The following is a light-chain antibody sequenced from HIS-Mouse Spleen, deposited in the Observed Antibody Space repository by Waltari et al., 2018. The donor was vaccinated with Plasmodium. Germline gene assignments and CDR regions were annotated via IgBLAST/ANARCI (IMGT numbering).Light chain of an antibody. CDR3: SSYTSSSTWV. Sequence: QSALTQPASVSGSPGQSITISCTGTSSDVGGYNYVSWYQQHPGKAPNLMIYDVSNRPSVVSNRFSCSKSGNTASLTISGLQAEDEADYYYSSYTSSSTWVFGGGTKLTVL. J-gene: IGLJ3*02. V-gene: IGLV2-14*03. CDR1: SSDVGGYNY. CDR2: DVS.